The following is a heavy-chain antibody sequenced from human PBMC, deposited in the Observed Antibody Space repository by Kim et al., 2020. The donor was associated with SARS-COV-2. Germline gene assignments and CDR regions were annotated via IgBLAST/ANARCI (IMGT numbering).Heavy chain of an antibody. CDR1: GFTVSSNY. CDR3: AREAVAPSDYYYGMDV. CDR2: IYSGGST. J-gene: IGHJ6*02. V-gene: IGHV3-66*01. D-gene: IGHD6-19*01. Sequence: GGSLRLSCAASGFTVSSNYMSWVRQAPGKGLEWVSVIYSGGSTYYADSVKGRFTISRDNSKNTLYLQMNSLRAEDTAVYCCAREAVAPSDYYYGMDVWGQGTTVTVSS.